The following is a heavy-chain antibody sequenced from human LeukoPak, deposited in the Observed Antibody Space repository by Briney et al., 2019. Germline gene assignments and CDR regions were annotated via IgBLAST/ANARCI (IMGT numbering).Heavy chain of an antibody. Sequence: GGSLRLSCAASGFTFSDYYMSWIRQAPGKGLEWVSYISSSSSYTNYADSVKGRFTISRDNAKNSLYLQMNSLKASDTAMYYCARREVGAQDAFDIWGQGTMVTVSS. CDR2: ISSSSSYT. V-gene: IGHV3-11*03. CDR1: GFTFSDYY. D-gene: IGHD1-26*01. CDR3: ARREVGAQDAFDI. J-gene: IGHJ3*02.